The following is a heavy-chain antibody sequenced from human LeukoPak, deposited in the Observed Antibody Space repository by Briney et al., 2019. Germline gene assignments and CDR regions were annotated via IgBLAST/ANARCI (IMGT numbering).Heavy chain of an antibody. J-gene: IGHJ4*02. CDR1: GGSFNSHF. CDR3: ARDGYSGSSLFDY. D-gene: IGHD1-26*01. CDR2: IHSTGST. V-gene: IGHV4-59*11. Sequence: SETLSLTCTVSGGSFNSHFWSWIRQPPGKGLEWIGYIHSTGSTNYNPSLKSRVTISVDTSRNQFSLKLSSVTAADTAVYYCARDGYSGSSLFDYWGQGALVTVSS.